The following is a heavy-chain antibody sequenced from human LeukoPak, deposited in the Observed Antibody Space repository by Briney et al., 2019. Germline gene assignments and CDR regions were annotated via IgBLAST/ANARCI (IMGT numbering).Heavy chain of an antibody. CDR3: ARDVGGYFDY. J-gene: IGHJ4*02. V-gene: IGHV4-31*03. CDR2: IYYSGST. Sequence: SETLSLTCTVSGGSISSGGYYWSWIRQHPGKGLEWIGYIYYSGSTYYNPSLKSRVTISVDTSKNQFSLKLSSVTAAGTAVYYCARDVGGYFDYWGQGTLVTVSS. D-gene: IGHD3-16*01. CDR1: GGSISSGGYY.